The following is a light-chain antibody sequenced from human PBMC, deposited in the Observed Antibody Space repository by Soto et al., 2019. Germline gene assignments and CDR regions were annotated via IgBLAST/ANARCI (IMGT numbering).Light chain of an antibody. V-gene: IGKV3-20*01. J-gene: IGKJ2*01. CDR1: QSLSTDY. CDR3: QQYGPSPMYT. Sequence: EIVLTQSPGTLSLSPGERATLSGRASQSLSTDYLAWYQQKPGQAPRLLIYAASIRATGIPDRFSGSGSGTDITLTISRLEPEDSALYYCQQYGPSPMYTFGQGTRLEIK. CDR2: AAS.